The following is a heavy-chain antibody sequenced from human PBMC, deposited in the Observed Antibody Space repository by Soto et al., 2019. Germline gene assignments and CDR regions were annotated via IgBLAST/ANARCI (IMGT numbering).Heavy chain of an antibody. CDR2: IIPILDIP. D-gene: IGHD2-8*02. CDR3: ASHFTGVLVLGTSPPGGDNYGWDV. Sequence: QVQLVQSGAAVKKPGSSVKVSCKASGGTFSRYTFTWVRQAPGQGLEWMGRIIPILDIPNYAQNFQGRVTITADKSTSTAYMELSSLRSDDTAVYYCASHFTGVLVLGTSPPGGDNYGWDVWGQGTTVTVSS. J-gene: IGHJ6*02. V-gene: IGHV1-69*02. CDR1: GGTFSRYT.